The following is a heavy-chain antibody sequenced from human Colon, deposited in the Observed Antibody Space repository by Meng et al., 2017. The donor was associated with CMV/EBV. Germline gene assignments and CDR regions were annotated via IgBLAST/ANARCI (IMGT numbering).Heavy chain of an antibody. Sequence: QEQALGRGRLMPSSATLFRCSVAGGSISSYYWSWSLRPAGKGRGWIGRIYPSGFPKYKPALASRVTMSADTAKNQISLKLTSVTAADTAVDDCASARYTYGYWITDYWGQGTLVTVSS. V-gene: IGHV4-4*07. D-gene: IGHD5-18*01. CDR2: IYPSGFP. J-gene: IGHJ4*02. CDR1: GGSISSYY. CDR3: ASARYTYGYWITDY.